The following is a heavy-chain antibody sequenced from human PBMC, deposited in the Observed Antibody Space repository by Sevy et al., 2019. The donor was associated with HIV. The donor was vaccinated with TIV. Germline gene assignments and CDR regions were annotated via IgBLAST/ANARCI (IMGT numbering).Heavy chain of an antibody. CDR2: ISGGSSYI. Sequence: GGSLRLSCSASGFTFSSYIMNWVRQTPGQGLEWVSSISGGSSYIYYADPVKGRFTISRDNGKNSIYLQMNSLTVEDTAVYYCARGMPGVTPPIYYFDSWGQGTLVTVSS. V-gene: IGHV3-21*01. CDR1: GFTFSSYI. CDR3: ARGMPGVTPPIYYFDS. J-gene: IGHJ4*02. D-gene: IGHD7-27*01.